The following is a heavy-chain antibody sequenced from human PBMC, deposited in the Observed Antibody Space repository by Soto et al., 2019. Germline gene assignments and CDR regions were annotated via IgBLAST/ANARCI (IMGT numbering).Heavy chain of an antibody. CDR2: ISAYNGNT. Sequence: QVQLVQSGAEVKKPGASVKVSCKASGYTFTSYGISWVRQAPGQGLEWMGWISAYNGNTNYAQKLQGRVTMTTDTSKRPAYMELRSLRAHDTAVYYCARYIVVVVAAPYGMDVWGQGTTVTVSS. J-gene: IGHJ6*02. CDR1: GYTFTSYG. D-gene: IGHD2-15*01. V-gene: IGHV1-18*01. CDR3: ARYIVVVVAAPYGMDV.